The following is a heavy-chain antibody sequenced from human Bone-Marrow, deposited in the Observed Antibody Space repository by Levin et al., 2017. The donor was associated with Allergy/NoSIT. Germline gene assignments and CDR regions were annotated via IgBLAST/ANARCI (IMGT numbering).Heavy chain of an antibody. CDR3: ARASSGSYDFWSGYYPKLGGMDV. Sequence: SQTLSLTCTVSGGSVSSGSYYWSWIRQPPGKGLEWIGYIYYSGSTNYNPSLKSRVTISVYTSKNQFSLKLSSVTAADTAVYYCARASSGSYDFWSGYYPKLGGMDVWGQGTTVTVSS. J-gene: IGHJ6*02. D-gene: IGHD3-3*01. CDR2: IYYSGST. CDR1: GGSVSSGSYY. V-gene: IGHV4-61*01.